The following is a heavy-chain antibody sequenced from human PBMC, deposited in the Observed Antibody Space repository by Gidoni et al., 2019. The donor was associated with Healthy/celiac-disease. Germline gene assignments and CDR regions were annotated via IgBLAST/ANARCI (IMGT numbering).Heavy chain of an antibody. CDR3: AAYCSSTSCSYDAFDI. CDR2: IVVGSGIT. D-gene: IGHD2-2*01. Sequence: QMQLVQPGPEVKKPGAAVKVSCKAAGFTCTSSAVQWVRQARGKRLEWIGWIVVGSGITNYAQKFPERVTITRDMSTSTAYMELSSLRSEDTAVYYCAAYCSSTSCSYDAFDIWGQGTMVTVSS. V-gene: IGHV1-58*01. J-gene: IGHJ3*02. CDR1: GFTCTSSA.